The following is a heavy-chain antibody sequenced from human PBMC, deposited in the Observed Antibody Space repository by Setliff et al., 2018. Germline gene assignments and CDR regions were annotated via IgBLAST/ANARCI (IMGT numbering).Heavy chain of an antibody. V-gene: IGHV1-2*02. D-gene: IGHD1-26*01. Sequence: ASVKVSCKASGYTFTGYYIHWVRQAPGQGLEWMGYINPNSGGTRSAQNFQGRVTITRDTSIDTAFMELSRLTSDDTAMYYCATEMGLKHLDYWGQGTLVTVSS. J-gene: IGHJ4*02. CDR1: GYTFTGYY. CDR3: ATEMGLKHLDY. CDR2: INPNSGGT.